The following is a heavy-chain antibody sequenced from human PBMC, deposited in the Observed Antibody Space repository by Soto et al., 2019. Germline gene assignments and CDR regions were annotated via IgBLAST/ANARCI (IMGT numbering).Heavy chain of an antibody. CDR2: INHSGST. J-gene: IGHJ4*02. Sequence: PSETLSLTCAVYGGSFSGYYWSWIRQPPGKGLEWIGEINHSGSTNYNPSLKSRVTISVDTSKNQFSLKLSSVTAADTAVYYCARVTYDYANDYWGQGTLVTVSS. CDR3: ARVTYDYANDY. CDR1: GGSFSGYY. V-gene: IGHV4-34*01. D-gene: IGHD3-16*01.